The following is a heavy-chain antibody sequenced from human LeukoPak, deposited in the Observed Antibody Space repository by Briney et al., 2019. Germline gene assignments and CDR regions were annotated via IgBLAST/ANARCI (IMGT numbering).Heavy chain of an antibody. V-gene: IGHV3-33*01. J-gene: IGHJ4*02. CDR3: ATEADTAMLDY. D-gene: IGHD5-18*01. Sequence: GGSLRLSCAASGFTFSSYGMHWVRQAPGKGLEWVAVIWYDGSNKNYADSVKGRFTISRDNSKNTLHLQMNSLRAEDTAVYYCATEADTAMLDYWGQGTLVTVSS. CDR2: IWYDGSNK. CDR1: GFTFSSYG.